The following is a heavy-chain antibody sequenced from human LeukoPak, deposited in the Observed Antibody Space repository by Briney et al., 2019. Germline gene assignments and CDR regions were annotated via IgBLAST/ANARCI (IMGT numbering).Heavy chain of an antibody. J-gene: IGHJ4*02. V-gene: IGHV1-2*02. CDR1: GYTFTGYY. D-gene: IGHD3-22*01. CDR2: INPNSGGT. CDR3: ARESGGDYYDSSGYYPFDY. Sequence: ASVKVSCKASGYTFTGYYMHWVRQAPGQGLEWMGWINPNSGGTNYAQKFQGRVTMTRDASISTAYMELSRLRSDDTAVYHCARESGGDYYDSSGYYPFDYWGQGTLVTVSS.